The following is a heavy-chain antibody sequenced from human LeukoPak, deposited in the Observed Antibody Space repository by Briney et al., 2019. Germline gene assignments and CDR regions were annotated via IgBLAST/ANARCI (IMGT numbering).Heavy chain of an antibody. Sequence: ASVKVSCKASGYTFTDYYIHWVRQAPGQGLEGMGWINTNGGVTNYAQKFQGRVTMTRDTSISAAYMELSRLKSDDTDVYYCARGGYGGGYGGSNSCVIDSWGQGTLVTVSS. D-gene: IGHD4-23*01. CDR2: INTNGGVT. CDR1: GYTFTDYY. CDR3: ARGGYGGGYGGSNSCVIDS. V-gene: IGHV1-2*02. J-gene: IGHJ4*02.